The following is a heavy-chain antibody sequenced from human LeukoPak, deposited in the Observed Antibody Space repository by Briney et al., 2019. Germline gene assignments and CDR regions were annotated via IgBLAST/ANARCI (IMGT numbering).Heavy chain of an antibody. J-gene: IGHJ4*02. CDR1: GFTFDDYA. D-gene: IGHD1-7*01. CDR3: VRDGLGTTPFDS. CDR2: ISWNSGSI. V-gene: IGHV3-9*01. Sequence: GGSLRLSCAASGFTFDDYAMHWVRQAPGKGLEWVSGISWNSGSIGYVDSVKGRFTVSRDNSKNSLYLQMDSLRPEDTAVYYCVRDGLGTTPFDSWGQGTLVTVSS.